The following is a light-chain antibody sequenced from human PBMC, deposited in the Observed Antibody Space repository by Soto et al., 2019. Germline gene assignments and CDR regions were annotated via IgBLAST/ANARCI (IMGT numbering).Light chain of an antibody. V-gene: IGLV8-61*01. CDR3: ALYLGDGIDV. CDR1: SGSVSTNNY. J-gene: IGLJ3*02. CDR2: STN. Sequence: QTVVTQEPSFSVSPGGTVTLTCALSSGSVSTNNYPTWYQQIPGQAPRTLIYSTNTRSSAVPDRFSGSILGNKAALTITGAQAEDESDYYCALYLGDGIDVFGGGTKLTVL.